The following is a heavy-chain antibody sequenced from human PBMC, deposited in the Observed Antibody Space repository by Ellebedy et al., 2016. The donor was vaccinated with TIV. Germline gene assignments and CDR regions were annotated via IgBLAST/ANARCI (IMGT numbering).Heavy chain of an antibody. V-gene: IGHV1-69*05. CDR3: ARTGAGPDFDY. J-gene: IGHJ4*02. CDR1: GGTFSSYA. D-gene: IGHD6-19*01. Sequence: SVKVSXKASGGTFSSYAISWVRQAPGQGLEWMGGIIPIFGTANYAQKLQGRVTMTTDTSTSTAYMELRSLRSDDTAVYYCARTGAGPDFDYWGQGTLVTVSS. CDR2: IIPIFGTA.